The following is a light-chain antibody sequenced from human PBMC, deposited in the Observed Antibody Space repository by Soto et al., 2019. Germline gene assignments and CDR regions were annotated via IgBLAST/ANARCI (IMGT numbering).Light chain of an antibody. J-gene: IGKJ4*01. V-gene: IGKV3-11*01. CDR3: QHRSNWPLT. CDR2: DAS. CDR1: QSVSSY. Sequence: EIVLTQSPATLSLSPGERATLSCRASQSVSSYLAWYQQNPGQAPRLLIYDASNRATGIPARFSARGSGTDFTLTISSLEPEDFAVYYCQHRSNWPLTFGGGTKVEIK.